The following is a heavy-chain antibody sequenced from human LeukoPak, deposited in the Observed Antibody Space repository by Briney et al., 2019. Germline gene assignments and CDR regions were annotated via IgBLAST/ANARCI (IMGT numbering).Heavy chain of an antibody. CDR3: ARDWYDNSDAFDI. V-gene: IGHV3-21*01. Sequence: PGGSLRLSCAASGFTFSSYAMHWVRQAPGKGLEWVSSISSSSSYIYYADSLKGRFTISRDNAKNSLYLQMNSLRAEDTAVYYCARDWYDNSDAFDIWGRGTMVTVSS. J-gene: IGHJ3*02. CDR1: GFTFSSYA. CDR2: ISSSSSYI. D-gene: IGHD3-9*01.